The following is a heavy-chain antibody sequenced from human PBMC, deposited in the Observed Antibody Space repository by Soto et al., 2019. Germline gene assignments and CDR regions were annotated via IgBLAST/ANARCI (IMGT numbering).Heavy chain of an antibody. CDR3: AHRVPYYSYWDVGWFDP. CDR2: IYWDGDR. CDR1: GFSLTSSGVG. D-gene: IGHD2-8*02. J-gene: IGHJ5*02. V-gene: IGHV2-5*02. Sequence: QITLKESGPTLLEPTQTLTLTCSFSGFSLTSSGVGVGWLRQAPGKALECLGIIYWDGDRRYNPSLRQRLTITKDTSKNQVVLTMTYMEPVDTATYYCAHRVPYYSYWDVGWFDPWGQGTLVTVS.